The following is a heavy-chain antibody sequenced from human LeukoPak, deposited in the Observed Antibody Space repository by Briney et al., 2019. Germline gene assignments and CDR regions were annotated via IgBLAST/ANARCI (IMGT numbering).Heavy chain of an antibody. Sequence: SETLSLTCTVSGGSISSYYWSWIRQPAGKGLEWIGRIYTSGSTDYNPSLKSRVTMSVDTSKNQFSLKLSSVTAADTAVYYCARGLYDFWSGLHYYMDVWGKGTTVTVSS. CDR1: GGSISSYY. CDR3: ARGLYDFWSGLHYYMDV. V-gene: IGHV4-4*07. D-gene: IGHD3-3*01. J-gene: IGHJ6*03. CDR2: IYTSGST.